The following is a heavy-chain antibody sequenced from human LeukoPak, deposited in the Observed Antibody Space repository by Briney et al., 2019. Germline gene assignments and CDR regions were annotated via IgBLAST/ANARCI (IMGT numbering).Heavy chain of an antibody. V-gene: IGHV3-30*03. CDR1: GFIFSSYG. J-gene: IGHJ4*02. CDR3: ARRNYDILTGPIDYYFDY. D-gene: IGHD3-9*01. CDR2: ISYDGSNK. Sequence: GGSLRLSCAASGFIFSSYGMHWVRQAPGKGLEWVAVISYDGSNKNYADSVKGRFTISRDNAKNSLYLQMNSLRAEDTAVYYCARRNYDILTGPIDYYFDYWGQGTLDTVSS.